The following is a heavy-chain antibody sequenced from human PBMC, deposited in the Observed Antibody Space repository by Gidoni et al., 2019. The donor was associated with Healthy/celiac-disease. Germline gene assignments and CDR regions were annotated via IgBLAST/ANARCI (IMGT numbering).Heavy chain of an antibody. D-gene: IGHD6-19*01. Sequence: EVQLVESVGGLVKPGRSLRLSCTASGFTFGDYAMSWFRQAPGKGLEWVGFIRSKAYGGTTEYAASVKGRFTISRDDSKSIAYLQMNSLKTEDTAVYYCTRDQGRLDFDYWGQGTLVTVSS. CDR2: IRSKAYGGTT. CDR1: GFTFGDYA. V-gene: IGHV3-49*05. CDR3: TRDQGRLDFDY. J-gene: IGHJ4*02.